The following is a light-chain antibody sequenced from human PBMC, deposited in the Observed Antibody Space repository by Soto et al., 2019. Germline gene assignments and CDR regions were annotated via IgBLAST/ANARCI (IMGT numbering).Light chain of an antibody. J-gene: IGLJ2*01. CDR2: INSDGSH. CDR3: QTWGTGIVT. CDR1: SGHTNYA. Sequence: QSVLTQSPSASASPGASVKLTCTLSSGHTNYAIAWHQQQPEKGPRFLMQINSDGSHSKGDGVPDRFSGSSSGAERYFTISSLQSEDEADYYCQTWGTGIVTFGGGTKLTVL. V-gene: IGLV4-69*01.